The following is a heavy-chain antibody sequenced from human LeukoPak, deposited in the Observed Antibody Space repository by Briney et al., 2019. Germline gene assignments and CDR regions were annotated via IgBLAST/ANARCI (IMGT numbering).Heavy chain of an antibody. V-gene: IGHV3-21*01. Sequence: GGALRLSCAASGFTFSSYSMNWVREAPGKGLEWVSSISCSSSYIYYADSVRGRLTISRDNAKNSLYLQMNSLRAEDTAVYYCARDGDSSAFDIWGQGTMVTVSS. CDR2: ISCSSSYI. D-gene: IGHD4-17*01. J-gene: IGHJ3*02. CDR3: ARDGDSSAFDI. CDR1: GFTFSSYS.